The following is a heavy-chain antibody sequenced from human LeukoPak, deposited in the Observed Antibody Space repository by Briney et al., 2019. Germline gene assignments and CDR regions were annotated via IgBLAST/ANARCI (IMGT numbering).Heavy chain of an antibody. V-gene: IGHV4-59*08. D-gene: IGHD3-22*01. CDR1: GASISTYY. CDR2: IDNSGST. Sequence: SETLSLTCTGSGASISTYYWSWIRQPPEKGLEWSGYIDNSGSTNYNPSLKSGATISVDTSKNQSSLKLSSVTAADTAVYYCARHKYSSGYYYSFDIWGQGTMVTVSS. CDR3: ARHKYSSGYYYSFDI. J-gene: IGHJ3*02.